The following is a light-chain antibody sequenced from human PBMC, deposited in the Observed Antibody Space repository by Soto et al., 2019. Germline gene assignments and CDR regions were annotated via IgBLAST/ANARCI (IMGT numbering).Light chain of an antibody. CDR3: QQRRNWPLT. CDR1: QNVDSY. J-gene: IGKJ4*01. CDR2: DVS. Sequence: EIVLTQSPGTLSLSPGERATLSCRASQNVDSYLTWYQQKPGQAPRLLIYDVSKRATGIPVRFSGSGSGTDSTLTISSLEPEDVAIYYCQQRRNWPLTFGGGTKVEIK. V-gene: IGKV3-11*01.